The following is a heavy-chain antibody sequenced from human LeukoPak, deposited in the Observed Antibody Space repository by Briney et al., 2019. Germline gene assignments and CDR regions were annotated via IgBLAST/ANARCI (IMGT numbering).Heavy chain of an antibody. CDR1: GFSLTTSGVA. CDR2: IYWMDEK. Sequence: SGPALVKPTQTLTLTCTFSGFSLTTSGVAASWIREPPGKALEWLALIYWMDEKRYSPSLKSRLTITKDTPKNQVVLTMTNMDPVDTATYYCVHRQMGSSWYSFDYWGQGILVTVSS. J-gene: IGHJ4*02. V-gene: IGHV2-5*01. D-gene: IGHD6-13*01. CDR3: VHRQMGSSWYSFDY.